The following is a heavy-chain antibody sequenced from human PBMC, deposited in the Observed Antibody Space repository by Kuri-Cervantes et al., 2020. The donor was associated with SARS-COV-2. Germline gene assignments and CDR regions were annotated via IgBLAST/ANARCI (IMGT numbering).Heavy chain of an antibody. CDR2: ISYDERNK. J-gene: IGHJ4*02. V-gene: IGHV3-30*18. CDR3: AKDGAIVGATSFDY. CDR1: GFTFSTYG. Sequence: GGSLRLSCAASGFTFSTYGMHWVRQAPGKGLEWVAVISYDERNKFYIDSVKGRFTISRDNSKNTLYLQMDSLRVEDTAVYFCAKDGAIVGATSFDYWGQGTLVTVSS. D-gene: IGHD1-26*01.